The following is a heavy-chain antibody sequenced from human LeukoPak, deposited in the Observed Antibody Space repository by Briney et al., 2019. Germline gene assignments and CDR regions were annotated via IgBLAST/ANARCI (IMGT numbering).Heavy chain of an antibody. J-gene: IGHJ3*02. CDR1: GYTFTSYD. CDR3: AKTYYYDSSGYSRDAFDI. D-gene: IGHD3-22*01. CDR2: MNPNGGNT. V-gene: IGHV1-8*01. Sequence: GASVKVSCKASGYTFTSYDINWVRQATGQGLEWMGWMNPNGGNTGYAQKFQGRVTMTRNTSISTAYMELSSLRSEDTAVYYCAKTYYYDSSGYSRDAFDIWGQGTMVTVSS.